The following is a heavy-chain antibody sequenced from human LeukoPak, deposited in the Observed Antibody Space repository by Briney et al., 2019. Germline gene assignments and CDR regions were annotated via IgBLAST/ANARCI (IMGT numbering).Heavy chain of an antibody. CDR2: IYYSGST. CDR3: ARDSGPGEDYFDY. V-gene: IGHV4-61*01. J-gene: IGHJ4*02. Sequence: PSETLSLTCTVSGYPISSGYYWGWIRQPPGKGLEWIGYIYYSGSTNYNPSLKSRVTISVDTSKNQFSLKLSSVTAADTAVYYCARDSGPGEDYFDYWGQGTLVTVSS. CDR1: GYPISSGYY. D-gene: IGHD4-17*01.